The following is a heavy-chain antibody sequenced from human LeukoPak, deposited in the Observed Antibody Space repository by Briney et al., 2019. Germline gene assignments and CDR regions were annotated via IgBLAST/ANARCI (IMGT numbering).Heavy chain of an antibody. V-gene: IGHV3-21*01. CDR3: ARDRVSSGWHHDAFDI. CDR2: ISSSSSYI. Sequence: GGSLRLSCAASGFTFSSYSMNWVRQAPGKGLEWVSSISSSSSYIYYADSVKGRFTISRDNAKNSLYLQMNSLRAEDTAVYYCARDRVSSGWHHDAFDIWGQGTMVTVSS. CDR1: GFTFSSYS. D-gene: IGHD6-19*01. J-gene: IGHJ3*02.